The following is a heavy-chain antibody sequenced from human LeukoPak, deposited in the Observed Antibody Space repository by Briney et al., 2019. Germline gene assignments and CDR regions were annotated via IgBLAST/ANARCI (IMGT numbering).Heavy chain of an antibody. CDR3: ARHPDKEGV. Sequence: SETLSLTCTVSGGSISSYYWSWIRQPPGKGLEWIGYIYTSGSTNYNPSLKSRVTISVDTSKNQFSLKLSSVTAADTAVYYCARHPDKEGVWGQGTLVTVPS. J-gene: IGHJ4*02. V-gene: IGHV4-4*09. CDR2: IYTSGST. CDR1: GGSISSYY.